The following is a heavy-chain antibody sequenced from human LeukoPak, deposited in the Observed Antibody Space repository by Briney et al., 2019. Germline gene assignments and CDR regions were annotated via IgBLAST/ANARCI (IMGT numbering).Heavy chain of an antibody. CDR2: MSGGGDST. V-gene: IGHV3-23*01. D-gene: IGHD3-10*01. Sequence: PGGSLRLSCAGSGFTFSGYVMSWVRQAPGKGLEWVSAMSGGGDSTYDADSVRGRFTISRGNSKNTLYLQMNSLRAEDTAVYYCAKGSGSYRPYYFDYWGQGTLVIVSS. J-gene: IGHJ4*02. CDR3: AKGSGSYRPYYFDY. CDR1: GFTFSGYV.